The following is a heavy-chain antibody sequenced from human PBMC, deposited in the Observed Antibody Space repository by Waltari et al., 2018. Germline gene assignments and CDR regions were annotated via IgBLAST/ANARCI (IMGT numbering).Heavy chain of an antibody. CDR1: GGSISSYY. CDR2: IYYSGST. CDR3: SRDTPNCSGGSCYGP. D-gene: IGHD2-15*01. Sequence: QVQLQESGPGLVKPSETLSLTCTVSGGSISSYYWSWIRQPPGKGLEWIGYIYYSGSTNYNPSLKSRVTISVDTSKNQFSLKLSSVTAADTAVYYWSRDTPNCSGGSCYGPWGQGTLVTVSS. V-gene: IGHV4-59*01. J-gene: IGHJ5*02.